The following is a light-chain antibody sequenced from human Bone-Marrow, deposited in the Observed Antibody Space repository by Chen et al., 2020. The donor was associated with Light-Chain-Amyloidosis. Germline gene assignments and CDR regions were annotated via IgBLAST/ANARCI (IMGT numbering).Light chain of an antibody. CDR1: SSDVGGYNY. V-gene: IGLV2-14*01. CDR3: CSYAGSPLYV. Sequence: QSALTQPASVSGSPGQSITISCTGTSSDVGGYNYVSWYQQHPGKAPKLMIYDVSNRPSGVSNHFSGSKSGNTASLTISGLQAEDEADYYCCSYAGSPLYVFGTGTKVSVL. CDR2: DVS. J-gene: IGLJ1*01.